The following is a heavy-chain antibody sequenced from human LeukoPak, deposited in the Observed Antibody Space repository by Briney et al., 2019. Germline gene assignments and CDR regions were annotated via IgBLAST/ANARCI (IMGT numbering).Heavy chain of an antibody. D-gene: IGHD5-18*01. CDR3: AREADTVLIRAFDY. V-gene: IGHV1-18*01. J-gene: IGHJ4*02. CDR2: ISTYNGNT. Sequence: EASVKVSCRASGYKFTTYSITWLRQAPGQGLEWMGRISTYNGNTEYVQKFQGRVTMTTDTSTNTAYMELGTLSSDDTAVYYCAREADTVLIRAFDYWGQGTLVTVSS. CDR1: GYKFTTYS.